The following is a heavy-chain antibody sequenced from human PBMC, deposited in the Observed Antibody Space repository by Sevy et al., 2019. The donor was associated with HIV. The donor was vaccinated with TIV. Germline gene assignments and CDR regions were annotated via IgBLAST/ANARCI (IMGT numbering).Heavy chain of an antibody. CDR3: ARGGGSGWYYFDS. D-gene: IGHD6-19*01. Sequence: ASVKVSCKASGGTISRDGISWVRQAPGQGLGWMGGIISFFDMTNYAQKFQGRVTISADESTSTVYMELSSLRFEDTAVYYCARGGGSGWYYFDSWGQGTLVTVSS. CDR1: GGTISRDG. J-gene: IGHJ4*02. CDR2: IISFFDMT. V-gene: IGHV1-69*13.